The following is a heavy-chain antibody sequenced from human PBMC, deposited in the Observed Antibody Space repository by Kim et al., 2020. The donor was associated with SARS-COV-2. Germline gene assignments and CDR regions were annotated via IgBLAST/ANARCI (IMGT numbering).Heavy chain of an antibody. V-gene: IGHV4-34*01. CDR2: INHSGIT. CDR3: ARGLITSFYGY. D-gene: IGHD2-8*01. Sequence: SETMSLTCAVYGGSFSGYYWSWIRQPPVKGLEGIGEINHSGITNYNPSLKSRVTISVDTSKNQFSLKLSSVTAADTAVYYCARGLITSFYGYWGQGTLVTVSS. J-gene: IGHJ4*02. CDR1: GGSFSGYY.